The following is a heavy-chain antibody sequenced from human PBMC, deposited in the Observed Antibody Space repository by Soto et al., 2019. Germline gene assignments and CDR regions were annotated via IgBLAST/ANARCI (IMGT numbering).Heavy chain of an antibody. V-gene: IGHV1-69*12. J-gene: IGHJ4*02. Sequence: QVQLVQSGAEVKKPGSSVKVSCKASGGTFSSYAISWVRQAPGQGLEWMGGIIPIFGTANYAQKVQGRVTSAEDESTRTAYVELSSLRSEDTAVYYCARDFPADAYRPPYFDYRGQGTLVTVSS. CDR3: ARDFPADAYRPPYFDY. D-gene: IGHD3-16*01. CDR2: IIPIFGTA. CDR1: GGTFSSYA.